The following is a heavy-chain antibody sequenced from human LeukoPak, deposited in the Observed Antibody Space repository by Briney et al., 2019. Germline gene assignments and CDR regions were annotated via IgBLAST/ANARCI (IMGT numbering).Heavy chain of an antibody. CDR3: ARVPRLERRFGWFDP. D-gene: IGHD1-1*01. CDR2: IYYSGST. J-gene: IGHJ5*02. CDR1: GGSIISSSYY. Sequence: SETLSLTCTVSGGSIISSSYYWGWIRQPPGKGLEWIGSIYYSGSTNYNPSLKSRVTISVDKSKNQFSLKLSSVTAADTAVYYCARVPRLERRFGWFDPWGQGTLVTVSS. V-gene: IGHV4-39*07.